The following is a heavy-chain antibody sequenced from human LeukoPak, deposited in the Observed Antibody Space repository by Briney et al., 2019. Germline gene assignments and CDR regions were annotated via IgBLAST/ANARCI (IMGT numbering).Heavy chain of an antibody. CDR3: AKYPDILTGLYYFDY. D-gene: IGHD3-9*01. Sequence: GGSLRLSCAASGFTFSSYAMSWVRQAPGKGLEWVSAISGSGGSTYYADSVKGRFTISRDNSKNTLYLQMNSLRAEDTAVYYCAKYPDILTGLYYFDYWGQGTLVTVSS. J-gene: IGHJ4*02. V-gene: IGHV3-23*01. CDR2: ISGSGGST. CDR1: GFTFSSYA.